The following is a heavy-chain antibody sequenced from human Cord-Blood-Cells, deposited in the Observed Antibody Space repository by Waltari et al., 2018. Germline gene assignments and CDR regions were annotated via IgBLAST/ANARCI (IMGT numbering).Heavy chain of an antibody. CDR2: IYHSGST. V-gene: IGHV4-30-2*01. Sequence: QLQLQESGSGLVKPSQTLSLTCAVYGGSISSGGYSWSWIRQPPGKGLEWIGYIYHSGSTYYNPSLKSRVTISVDRSKNQFSLKLSSVTAADTAVYYCARGGMTTVTNWFDPWGQGTLVTVSS. CDR3: ARGGMTTVTNWFDP. J-gene: IGHJ5*02. D-gene: IGHD4-17*01. CDR1: GGSISSGGYS.